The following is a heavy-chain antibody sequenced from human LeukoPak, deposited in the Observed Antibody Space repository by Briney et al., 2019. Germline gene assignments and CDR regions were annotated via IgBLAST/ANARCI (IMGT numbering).Heavy chain of an antibody. D-gene: IGHD1-26*01. CDR2: ISAYNGNT. CDR1: GYTFTSYG. J-gene: IGHJ6*03. V-gene: IGHV1-18*01. Sequence: ASVKVSCKASGYTFTSYGISWVRQAPGQGLEWMGWISAYNGNTNYAQKPQGRVTMTTDTSTSTAYMELRSLRSDDTAVYYCARAVGATPYYYYYMDVWGKGTTVTISS. CDR3: ARAVGATPYYYYYMDV.